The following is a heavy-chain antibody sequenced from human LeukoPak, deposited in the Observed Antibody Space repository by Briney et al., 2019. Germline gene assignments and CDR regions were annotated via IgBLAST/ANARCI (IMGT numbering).Heavy chain of an antibody. CDR3: AKGYYYMDV. CDR1: GFTFSSYG. V-gene: IGHV3-33*06. Sequence: PGGSLRLSCAASGFTFSSYGMHWVRQAPGKGLEWVAVIWYDGSNKYYADSVKGRFTISRDNSKNTLYLQMNSLRAEDTAVYYCAKGYYYMDVWGKGTTVTVSS. J-gene: IGHJ6*03. CDR2: IWYDGSNK.